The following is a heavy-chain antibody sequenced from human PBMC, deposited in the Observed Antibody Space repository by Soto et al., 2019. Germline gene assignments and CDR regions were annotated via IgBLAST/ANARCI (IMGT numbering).Heavy chain of an antibody. CDR1: GYTFTSYD. CDR3: ARGDYDYIWGSYRSVSFAY. V-gene: IGHV1-8*01. J-gene: IGHJ4*02. D-gene: IGHD3-16*02. CDR2: MNPNSGNT. Sequence: QVQLVQSGAEVKKPGASVKVSCKASGYTFTSYDINWVRQATGQGLEWMGWMNPNSGNTGYAQKFQGRVTMTRNTSISTAYMELSSLRSEDTAVYYCARGDYDYIWGSYRSVSFAYWGQGTLVTVSS.